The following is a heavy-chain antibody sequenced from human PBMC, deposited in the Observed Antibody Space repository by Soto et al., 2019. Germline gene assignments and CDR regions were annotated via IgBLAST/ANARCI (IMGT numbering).Heavy chain of an antibody. J-gene: IGHJ4*02. D-gene: IGHD3-22*01. CDR1: GFTFSYYY. CDR3: SRNHNSGYLGS. Sequence: LRLSCSASGFTFSYYYMSWIRQAPGKGLEWLSYISSSATYAIYAASVKGRFTLSRDNAKNSLYLQVNSLSAEDTAVYYCSRNHNSGYLGSRGKGPLVTVSS. CDR2: ISSSATYA. V-gene: IGHV3-11*06.